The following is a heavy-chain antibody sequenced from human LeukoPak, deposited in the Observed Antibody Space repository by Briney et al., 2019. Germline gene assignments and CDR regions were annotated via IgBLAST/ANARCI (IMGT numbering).Heavy chain of an antibody. CDR2: INPKSGST. V-gene: IGHV1-8*03. J-gene: IGHJ6*02. Sequence: ASVKVSCKASGYTFTRYDINWVRLATGQGLEWMGWINPKSGSTGHAQKFQGRVTITRDTSISTAYMELSSLRSEDTAVYYCASPYSSSWYQEDYYYYGMDVWGQGTTVTVSS. CDR1: GYTFTRYD. D-gene: IGHD6-13*01. CDR3: ASPYSSSWYQEDYYYYGMDV.